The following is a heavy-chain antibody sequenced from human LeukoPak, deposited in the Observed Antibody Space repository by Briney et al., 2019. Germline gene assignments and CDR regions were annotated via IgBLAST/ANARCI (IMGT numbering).Heavy chain of an antibody. J-gene: IGHJ6*02. Sequence: GGSLRLSCAASGFIFDDYAMHWVRQAPGKGLEWVSGISWNSGSIGYADSVKGRFTISRDNAKNSLYLQMNSLRAEDTAVYYCAREMRGPYYYGMDVWGQGTTVTVSS. CDR3: AREMRGPYYYGMDV. CDR1: GFIFDDYA. CDR2: ISWNSGSI. V-gene: IGHV3-9*01.